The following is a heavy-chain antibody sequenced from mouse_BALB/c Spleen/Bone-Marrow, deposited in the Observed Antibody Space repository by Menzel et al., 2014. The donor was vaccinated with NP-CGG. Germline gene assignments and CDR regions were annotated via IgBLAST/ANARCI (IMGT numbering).Heavy chain of an antibody. CDR3: ARRRGGAMDY. J-gene: IGHJ4*01. V-gene: IGHV1-69*01. CDR2: IDTSDSYT. CDR1: GYTFTDYW. Sequence: QVQLQQPGAELVMPGASVKMSCKASGYTFTDYWMHWVEQRPGQGLEWIGAIDTSDSYTSYNQKFKGKATLTVDESSSTAYMQLSSLTSEDSAVYYCARRRGGAMDYWGQGTSVTVSS.